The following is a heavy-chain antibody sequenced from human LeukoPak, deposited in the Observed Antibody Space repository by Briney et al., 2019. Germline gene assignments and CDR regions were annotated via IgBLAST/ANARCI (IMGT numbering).Heavy chain of an antibody. CDR2: IYYSGST. J-gene: IGHJ4*02. CDR3: ARDGVDEVGVGYFDY. Sequence: RPSETLSLTCTVSGGSISSYYWSWIRQPPGKGLEWIGYIYYSGSTNYNPSLKSRVTISVDTSKNQFSLKLSSVTAADTAVYYCARDGVDEVGVGYFDYWGQGTLVTVSS. V-gene: IGHV4-59*01. D-gene: IGHD3-16*01. CDR1: GGSISSYY.